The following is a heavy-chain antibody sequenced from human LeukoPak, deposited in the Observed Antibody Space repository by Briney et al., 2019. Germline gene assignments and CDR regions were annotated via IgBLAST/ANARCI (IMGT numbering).Heavy chain of an antibody. J-gene: IGHJ4*02. Sequence: GGSLRLSCAASGFTFSSYAMSWVRQAPGKGLEWVSAISGSGGSTYYADSVKGRFTISRDNSKNTVYLQMNSLRAEDTAVYYCAKGGYYGSGKGYYFDYWGQGTLVTVSS. CDR1: GFTFSSYA. D-gene: IGHD3-10*01. CDR2: ISGSGGST. V-gene: IGHV3-23*01. CDR3: AKGGYYGSGKGYYFDY.